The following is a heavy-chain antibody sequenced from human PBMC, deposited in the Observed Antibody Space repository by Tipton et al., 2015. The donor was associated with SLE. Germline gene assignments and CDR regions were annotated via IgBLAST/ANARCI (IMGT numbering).Heavy chain of an antibody. J-gene: IGHJ4*02. CDR3: AREVEGIHD. CDR2: MFHSGST. Sequence: TLSLTCDVSGYSIGSGYYWGWIRQPPGKGLEWIASMFHSGSTFYNPSLKNRVTVSVDTSKNQLSLKLNSVTAADTAIYYCAREVEGIHDWGRGTLVTVSS. D-gene: IGHD3-22*01. V-gene: IGHV4-38-2*02. CDR1: GYSIGSGYY.